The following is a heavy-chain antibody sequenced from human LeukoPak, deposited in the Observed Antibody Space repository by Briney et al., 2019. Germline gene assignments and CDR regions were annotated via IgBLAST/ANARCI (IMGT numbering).Heavy chain of an antibody. D-gene: IGHD2-21*01. J-gene: IGHJ5*02. CDR1: GDSVSGGSYY. V-gene: IGHV4-61*01. Sequence: SETLSLTCTVSGDSVSGGSYYWAWSRQPPGKGLEWLGYIYYGGSTTYSSSLKSRVTISVDTSKNQVSLKLDSVTAADTAMYYCERVYIPLPAFDPWGQGPSSPSPQ. CDR2: IYYGGST. CDR3: ERVYIPLPAFDP.